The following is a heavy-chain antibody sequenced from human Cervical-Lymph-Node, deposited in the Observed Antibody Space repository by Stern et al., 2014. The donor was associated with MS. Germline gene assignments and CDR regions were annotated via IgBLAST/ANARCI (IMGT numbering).Heavy chain of an antibody. CDR2: IIPIFGTA. V-gene: IGHV1-69*01. CDR1: GGTFSSYA. J-gene: IGHJ4*02. Sequence: VQLLESGAEVKKPGSSVKVSCKASGGTFSSYAISWVRQAPGQGLEWMGGIIPIFGTANYAQKFQGRVTITADESTSTAYMELSSLRSEDTAVYYCACTFGGVIAPFDLDYWGQGTLVTVSS. D-gene: IGHD3-16*02. CDR3: ACTFGGVIAPFDLDY.